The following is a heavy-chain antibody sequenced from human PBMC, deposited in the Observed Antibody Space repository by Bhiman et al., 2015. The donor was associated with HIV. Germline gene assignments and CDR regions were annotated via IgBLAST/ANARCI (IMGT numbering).Heavy chain of an antibody. Sequence: QVQLVESGGGVVQPGGSLRLSCAASGFTFSSYGMHWVRQAPGKGLEWVAFIRYDGSNKYYADSVKGRFTISRDNSKNTLYLQMNSLRAEDTAVYYCAKARIAVAGLGYWGQGTLVTVSS. V-gene: IGHV3-30*02. D-gene: IGHD6-19*01. CDR1: GFTFSSYG. CDR2: IRYDGSNK. J-gene: IGHJ4*02. CDR3: AKARIAVAGLGY.